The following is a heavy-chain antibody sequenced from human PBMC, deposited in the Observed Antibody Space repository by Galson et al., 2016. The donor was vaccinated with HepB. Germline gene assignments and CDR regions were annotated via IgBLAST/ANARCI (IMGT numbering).Heavy chain of an antibody. CDR1: GYNFATFW. Sequence: QSGAEVKKPGESLMISCKGPGYNFATFWIGWVRQMPGKGLEWMGLIYPGDSDTRYSPSFQGQVTISADKSLNPAYLPWTSLKASDTATYYCARQGPVTTSSQPSDYWGQGTPVIVSP. D-gene: IGHD4-17*01. CDR2: IYPGDSDT. CDR3: ARQGPVTTSSQPSDY. J-gene: IGHJ4*02. V-gene: IGHV5-51*01.